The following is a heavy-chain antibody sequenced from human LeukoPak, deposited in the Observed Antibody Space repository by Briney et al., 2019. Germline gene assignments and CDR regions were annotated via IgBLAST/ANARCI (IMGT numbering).Heavy chain of an antibody. J-gene: IGHJ4*02. CDR2: ISGSGATT. CDR1: GFTFSSYA. CDR3: AKDWGMVREVITYYFDY. Sequence: GGALRVSCAASGFTFSSYAMNWVRQAPGKGLEWASVISGSGATTYYADSVKGRFTISRDNSKNTLYLQMNSLRAEDTAVYYCAKDWGMVREVITYYFDYWGQGTLVTVSS. V-gene: IGHV3-23*01. D-gene: IGHD3-10*01.